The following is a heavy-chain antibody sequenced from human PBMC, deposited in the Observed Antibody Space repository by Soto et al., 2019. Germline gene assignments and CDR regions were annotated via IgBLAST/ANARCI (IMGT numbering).Heavy chain of an antibody. CDR3: AREKWLRFPTHYYGMDF. CDR1: GGSFSGYY. V-gene: IGHV4-34*01. Sequence: SETLSLTCAVYGGSFSGYYWSWIRQPPGKGLEWIGEINHSGSTNYNPSLKSRVTISVDTSKNQFSLKLSSVTAADTAVYYCAREKWLRFPTHYYGMDFCGQGTTVTVAS. CDR2: INHSGST. J-gene: IGHJ6*01. D-gene: IGHD5-12*01.